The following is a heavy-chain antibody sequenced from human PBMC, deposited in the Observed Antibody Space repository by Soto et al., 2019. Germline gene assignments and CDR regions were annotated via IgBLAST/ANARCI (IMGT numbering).Heavy chain of an antibody. CDR2: ISTYNTNT. CDR3: ARWAGQVRDYGGPFDY. J-gene: IGHJ4*02. V-gene: IGHV1-18*04. Sequence: QVQLVQSGAEVKNPGASVTVSCKASGERFTTYGISWVRQAPGQGLEWMGWISTYNTNTNYAPKFQGRLLLTTDTSTTTAHMELRSLSHDDTAVYYCARWAGQVRDYGGPFDYWGQGTLVTVSS. D-gene: IGHD4-17*01. CDR1: GERFTTYG.